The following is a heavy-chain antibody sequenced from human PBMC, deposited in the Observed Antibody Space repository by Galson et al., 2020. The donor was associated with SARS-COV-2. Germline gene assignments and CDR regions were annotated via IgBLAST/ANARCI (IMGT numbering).Heavy chain of an antibody. D-gene: IGHD3-22*01. J-gene: IGHJ4*02. CDR1: GSISSGGYS. CDR3: ARALGDYYDSSGYSYFDY. V-gene: IGHV4-30-2*01. CDR2: IYHSGST. Sequence: GSISSGGYSWSWIRQPPGKGLEWIGYIYHSGSTYYNPSLKSRVTISVDRSKNQFSLKLSSVTAADTAVYYCARALGDYYDSSGYSYFDYWGQGTLVTVSS.